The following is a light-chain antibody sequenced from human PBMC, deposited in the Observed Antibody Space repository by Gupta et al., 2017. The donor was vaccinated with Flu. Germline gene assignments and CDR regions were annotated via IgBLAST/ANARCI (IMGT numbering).Light chain of an antibody. J-gene: IGLJ1*01. CDR3: WQSLGIGGWL. Sequence: QTVVTQEPSLSVSPGGTVTLTCGLSSGPVSSSHYTTWYQQTPGPPPRMLIFNAKFRASGVSHRVLASFNGDNAATHTTGGQADDDGRDYCWQSLGIGGWLFGGGTTFTVL. CDR1: SGPVSSSHY. V-gene: IGLV8-61*01. CDR2: NAK.